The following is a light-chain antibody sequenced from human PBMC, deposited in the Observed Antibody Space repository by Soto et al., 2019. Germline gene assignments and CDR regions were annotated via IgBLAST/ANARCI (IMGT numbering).Light chain of an antibody. CDR1: QSVSSSY. J-gene: IGKJ4*01. V-gene: IGKV3-20*01. CDR3: QQFSSYPLT. CDR2: GAS. Sequence: EIVLTLSPGTLSLSPGERATLSCRASQSVSSSYLAWYQQKPGQAPRLLIYGASSRATGIPDRFSGSGSGTDFTLTISRLEPEDFAVYYCQQFSSYPLTFGGGTKVDIK.